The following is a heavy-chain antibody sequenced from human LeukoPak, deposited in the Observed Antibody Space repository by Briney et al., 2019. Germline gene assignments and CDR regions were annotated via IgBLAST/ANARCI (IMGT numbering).Heavy chain of an antibody. CDR1: GGSISSSNYY. CDR2: IYYSGST. V-gene: IGHV4-39*01. CDR3: ARHASVSGNWPRPLDY. Sequence: SGTLSLTCTVSGGSISSSNYYWGWVRQPPGKGLEWIANIYYSGSTYYSPSLRSRVTISVDTSKNQFSLKLTSVTAADTAVYYCARHASVSGNWPRPLDYWGQGSLVTVSS. D-gene: IGHD3-3*01. J-gene: IGHJ4*02.